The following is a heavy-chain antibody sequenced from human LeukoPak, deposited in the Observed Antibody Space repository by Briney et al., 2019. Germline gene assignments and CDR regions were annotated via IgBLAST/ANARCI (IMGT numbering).Heavy chain of an antibody. CDR1: EYTFTGYY. Sequence: GASVKVSCKASEYTFTGYYMHWVRQAPGQGLEWMGRINPNSGGTNYAQKFQGRVTMTRDTSISTAYMELSRLRSDDTAVYYCARELSGIQLLKSNDAFDIWGQGTMVTVSS. D-gene: IGHD5-18*01. J-gene: IGHJ3*02. CDR3: ARELSGIQLLKSNDAFDI. CDR2: INPNSGGT. V-gene: IGHV1-2*06.